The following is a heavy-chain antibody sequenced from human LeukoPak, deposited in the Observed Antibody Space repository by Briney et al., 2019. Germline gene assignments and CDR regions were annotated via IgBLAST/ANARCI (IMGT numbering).Heavy chain of an antibody. CDR2: ISAYNGNT. V-gene: IGHV1-18*01. CDR1: GYTFTSYG. J-gene: IGHJ4*02. CDR3: ARDGETGYYDSSGYYSD. Sequence: ASVKVSCKASGYTFTSYGISWVRQAPGQGFEWMGWISAYNGNTNYAQKLQGRVTMTTDTSTSTAYMELRSLRSDDTAVYYCARDGETGYYDSSGYYSDWGQGTLVTVSS. D-gene: IGHD3-22*01.